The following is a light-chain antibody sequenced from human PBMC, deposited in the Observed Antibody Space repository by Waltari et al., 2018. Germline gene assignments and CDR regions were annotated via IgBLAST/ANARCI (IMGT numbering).Light chain of an antibody. CDR3: LHVNSFPIT. V-gene: IGKV1-12*01. J-gene: IGKJ4*01. CDR2: DAS. CDR1: QGISNL. Sequence: DIVMTQSPSSVSASIGDRFTITCRASQGISNLLAWYQQKPGKAPRLLIYDASTLQSGVPSRFSGSGYGTDFSLTISSLQPDDFATYSCLHVNSFPITFGGGTKVEIK.